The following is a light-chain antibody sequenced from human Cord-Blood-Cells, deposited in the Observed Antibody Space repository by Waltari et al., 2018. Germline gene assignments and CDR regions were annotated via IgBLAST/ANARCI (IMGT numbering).Light chain of an antibody. J-gene: IGKJ1*01. CDR1: QSVLYSSNNKNY. V-gene: IGKV4-1*01. Sequence: MTQSPDSLAVSLGERATINCKSSQSVLYSSNNKNYLAWYQQKPGQPPKLLIYWASTRESGVPDRFSGSGSGTDFTLTISSLQAEDVAVYYCQQYYSTPRT. CDR2: WAS. CDR3: QQYYSTPRT.